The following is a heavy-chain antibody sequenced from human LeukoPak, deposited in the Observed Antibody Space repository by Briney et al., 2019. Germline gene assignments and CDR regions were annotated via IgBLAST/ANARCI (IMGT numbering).Heavy chain of an antibody. D-gene: IGHD6-13*01. CDR2: ISYDGSNK. CDR3: ATLTRIAAATHAFDI. CDR1: GFTFSSYA. J-gene: IGHJ3*02. V-gene: IGHV3-30-3*01. Sequence: GGSLRLSCAASGFTFSSYAMHWVRQAPGKGLEWVAVISYDGSNKYYADSVKGRFTISRDNSKNTLYLQMNSLRAEDTAVYYCATLTRIAAATHAFDIWGQGTMVTVSS.